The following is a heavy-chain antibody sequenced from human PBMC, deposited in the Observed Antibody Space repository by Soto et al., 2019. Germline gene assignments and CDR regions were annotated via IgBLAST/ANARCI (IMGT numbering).Heavy chain of an antibody. J-gene: IGHJ4*02. CDR3: ASHFYYDSSGYYLQYYFDY. CDR2: IIPIFGTA. V-gene: IGHV1-69*13. D-gene: IGHD3-22*01. CDR1: GGTFSSYA. Sequence: SVKVSCKASGGTFSSYAISWVRQAPGQGLEWMGGIIPIFGTANYAQKFQGRVTITADESTSTAYMELSSLRSEDTAVYYCASHFYYDSSGYYLQYYFDYWGQGTLVTVSS.